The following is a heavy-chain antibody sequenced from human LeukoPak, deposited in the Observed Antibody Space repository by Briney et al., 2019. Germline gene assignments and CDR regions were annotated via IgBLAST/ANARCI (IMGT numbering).Heavy chain of an antibody. D-gene: IGHD4-23*01. CDR2: IYYSGST. Sequence: SETLSLTCTVSGGSISSSSYYWGWIRQPPGKGLEWIGYIYYSGSTNYNPSLKSRVTISVDTSKNQFSLKLSSVTAADTAVYYCASRGYGGDSERGFDPWGQGTLVTVSS. CDR3: ASRGYGGDSERGFDP. CDR1: GGSISSSSYY. V-gene: IGHV4-61*05. J-gene: IGHJ5*02.